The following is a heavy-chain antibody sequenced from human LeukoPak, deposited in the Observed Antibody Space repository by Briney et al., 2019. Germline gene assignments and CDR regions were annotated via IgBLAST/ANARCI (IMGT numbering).Heavy chain of an antibody. CDR3: AKGSGSSCYSPCDY. CDR1: GRTFRNYA. Sequence: GGSLRLSCAASGRTFRNYAMSWVRQAPGKGLEWVSVICANDGNTYYADAVKGRFTISRDNSKDTLYLQMDSLRAEDTAVYYCAKGSGSSCYSPCDYWGQGILVTVSS. D-gene: IGHD2-15*01. J-gene: IGHJ4*02. CDR2: ICANDGNT. V-gene: IGHV3-23*01.